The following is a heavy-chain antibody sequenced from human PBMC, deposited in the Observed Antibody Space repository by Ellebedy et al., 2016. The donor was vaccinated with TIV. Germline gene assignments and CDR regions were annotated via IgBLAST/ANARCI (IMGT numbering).Heavy chain of an antibody. J-gene: IGHJ6*02. CDR2: INHSGST. CDR1: GGSFSGYY. D-gene: IGHD3-9*01. V-gene: IGHV4-34*01. CDR3: ARGVAARYFGSREKTQRNGLDV. Sequence: MPSETLSLTCAVYGGSFSGYYWSWIRQPPGKGLEWIGEINHSGSTNYNPSIKGRVTISVETSKNQFSLKLSSVTAADTAVYYCARGVAARYFGSREKTQRNGLDVWGQGTTVTVSS.